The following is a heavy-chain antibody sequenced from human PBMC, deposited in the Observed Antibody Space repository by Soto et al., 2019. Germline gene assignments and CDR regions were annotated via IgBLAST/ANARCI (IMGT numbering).Heavy chain of an antibody. CDR3: ARDPYYYGSGSYFDY. J-gene: IGHJ4*02. V-gene: IGHV4-30-4*01. Sequence: SETLSLTCTVSGGSISSGDYYWSWIRQPPGKGLEWIGYIYYSGSTYYNPSLKSRVTLSVDTSKNQFSLKLSSVTAADTAVYYCARDPYYYGSGSYFDYWGQGTLVTVSS. CDR2: IYYSGST. CDR1: GGSISSGDYY. D-gene: IGHD3-10*01.